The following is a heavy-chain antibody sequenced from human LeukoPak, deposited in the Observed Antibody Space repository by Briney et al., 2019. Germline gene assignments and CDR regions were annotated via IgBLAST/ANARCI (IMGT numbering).Heavy chain of an antibody. J-gene: IGHJ4*02. D-gene: IGHD3-10*01. CDR2: ISGSGGST. Sequence: GGSLRLSCAASGFTVSSNYMSWVRQAPGKGLEWVSAISGSGGSTYYADSVKGRFTISRDNSKNTLYLQMNSLRAEDTAVYYCAKDLVRGVIGNLIVGFDYWGQGTLVTVSS. CDR1: GFTVSSNY. V-gene: IGHV3-23*01. CDR3: AKDLVRGVIGNLIVGFDY.